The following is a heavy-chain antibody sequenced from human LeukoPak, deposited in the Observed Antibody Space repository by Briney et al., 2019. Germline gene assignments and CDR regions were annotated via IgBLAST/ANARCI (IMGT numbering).Heavy chain of an antibody. D-gene: IGHD3-9*01. CDR2: ISGSGGST. CDR3: AKDVSYYDILTGYYWKGDFDY. Sequence: GGSLRLSCAASGFTFSSYAMSWVRHAPGKGLEWVSAISGSGGSTYYADSVKGRFTISRDNSKNTLYLQMNSLRAEDTAVYYCAKDVSYYDILTGYYWKGDFDYWGQGTLVTVSS. V-gene: IGHV3-23*01. J-gene: IGHJ4*02. CDR1: GFTFSSYA.